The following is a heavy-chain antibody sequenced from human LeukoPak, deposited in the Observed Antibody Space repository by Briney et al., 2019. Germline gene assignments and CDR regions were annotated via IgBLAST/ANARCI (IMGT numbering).Heavy chain of an antibody. CDR3: ASKPPTDYGDEGWFDP. CDR2: IYYSGST. CDR1: GGSISSSSYY. D-gene: IGHD4-17*01. V-gene: IGHV4-39*07. Sequence: SETLSLTCTVSGGSISSSSYYWGWIRQPPGKGLEWIGSIYYSGSTYYNPSLRSRVTISVDTSKNQFSLKLSSVTAADTAVYYCASKPPTDYGDEGWFDPWGQGTLVTVSS. J-gene: IGHJ5*02.